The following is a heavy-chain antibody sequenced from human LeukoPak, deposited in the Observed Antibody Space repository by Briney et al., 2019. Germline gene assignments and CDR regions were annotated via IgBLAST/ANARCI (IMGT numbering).Heavy chain of an antibody. CDR1: GITFSSHA. Sequence: PGGSLRLSCVASGITFSSHAMTWVRQGPGKGLDWVSGISASGGTTYYAESVKGRFTISRDNSKNTLYLQMNSLRAEDTAVYYCAKLGGLMVTVPFAMGVWGQGTTVTVSS. CDR2: ISASGGTT. J-gene: IGHJ6*02. D-gene: IGHD2-8*01. V-gene: IGHV3-23*01. CDR3: AKLGGLMVTVPFAMGV.